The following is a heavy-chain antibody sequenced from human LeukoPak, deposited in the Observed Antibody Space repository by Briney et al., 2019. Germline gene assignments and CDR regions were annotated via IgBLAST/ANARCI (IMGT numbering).Heavy chain of an antibody. J-gene: IGHJ6*02. CDR3: TRVPGLSAYYYHGLDV. CDR1: GGSINNYY. CDR2: IHYSGST. V-gene: IGHV4-59*01. Sequence: ASETLSLTCAVSGGSINNYYWSWIRQPPGKELEWIGYIHYSGSTNYNPSLKSRVTISVDTSKNQISLKLTSVTAADTAVYYCTRVPGLSAYYYHGLDVWGQGTTVTVSS.